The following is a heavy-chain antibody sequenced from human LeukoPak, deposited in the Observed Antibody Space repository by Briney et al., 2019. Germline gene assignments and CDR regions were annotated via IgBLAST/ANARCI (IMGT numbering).Heavy chain of an antibody. D-gene: IGHD3-10*01. CDR1: DGSITNYY. J-gene: IGHJ4*02. V-gene: IGHV4-59*08. CDR2: VYYSGST. CDR3: ARSEGFGELLD. Sequence: ETLSLTCTVSDGSITNYYWSWIRQPPGKGLEWIGYVYYSGSTNYNPSLKSRVTISVDTSKTQFSLKLSSVTAADTAVYYCARSEGFGELLDWGQGTLVTVSS.